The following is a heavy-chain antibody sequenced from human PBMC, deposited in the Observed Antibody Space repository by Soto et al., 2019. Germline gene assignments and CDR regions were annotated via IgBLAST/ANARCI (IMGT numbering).Heavy chain of an antibody. Sequence: SETLSLTCTVSGGSVSSGSYYWSWIRQPPGKGLEWIGYIYYSGSTNYNPSLKSRVTISVDTSKNQFSLKLSSVTAADTAVYYCARDGDYYDSSGYYYVPFGYWGQGALVTVSS. D-gene: IGHD3-22*01. V-gene: IGHV4-61*01. CDR1: GGSVSSGSYY. CDR3: ARDGDYYDSSGYYYVPFGY. CDR2: IYYSGST. J-gene: IGHJ4*02.